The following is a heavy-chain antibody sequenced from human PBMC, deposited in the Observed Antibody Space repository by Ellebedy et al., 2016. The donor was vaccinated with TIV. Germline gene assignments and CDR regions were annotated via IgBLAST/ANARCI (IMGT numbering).Heavy chain of an antibody. CDR2: IFYSGST. Sequence: SETLSLTXTVSDGSVSSSGYYWGWIRQPPGKGLEWIGSIFYSGSTYYNPSLKSRVTISVDTSKNQFSLKLSSVTAADTAVYYCASRKERIVDFDSWGQGTLVTVSS. D-gene: IGHD2/OR15-2a*01. J-gene: IGHJ4*02. CDR3: ASRKERIVDFDS. CDR1: DGSVSSSGYY. V-gene: IGHV4-39*01.